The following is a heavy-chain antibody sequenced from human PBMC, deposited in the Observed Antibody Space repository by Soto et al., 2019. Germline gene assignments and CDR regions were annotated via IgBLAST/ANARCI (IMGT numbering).Heavy chain of an antibody. V-gene: IGHV1-69*01. CDR2: FTPIFGTA. CDR3: ARDRHSSSGYYYYGMDV. Sequence: QVQLVQSGAEVKKPGSSVKVSCKASGGTFSSYAISWVRQAPGQGLEWMGGFTPIFGTANYAQKFQGRVTITADDSTSTAYMELSSLRSEDTAVYYCARDRHSSSGYYYYGMDVWGQGTTVTVSS. D-gene: IGHD3-22*01. J-gene: IGHJ6*02. CDR1: GGTFSSYA.